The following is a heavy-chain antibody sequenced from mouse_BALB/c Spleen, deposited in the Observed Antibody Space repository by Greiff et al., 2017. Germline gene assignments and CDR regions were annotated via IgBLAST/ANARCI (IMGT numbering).Heavy chain of an antibody. J-gene: IGHJ4*01. D-gene: IGHD1-1*01. CDR1: GFTFSSYA. Sequence: DVQLVESGGGLVKPGGSLKLSCAASGFTFSSYAMSWVRQTPEKRLEWVASISSGGSTYYPDSVKGRFTISRDNARNILYLQMSSLRSEDTAMYYCARGLYYYGSSPYAMDYWGQGTSVTVSS. V-gene: IGHV5-6-5*01. CDR3: ARGLYYYGSSPYAMDY. CDR2: ISSGGST.